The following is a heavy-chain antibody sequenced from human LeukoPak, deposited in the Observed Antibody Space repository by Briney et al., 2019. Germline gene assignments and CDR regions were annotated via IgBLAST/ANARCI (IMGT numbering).Heavy chain of an antibody. CDR2: IYYSGTT. D-gene: IGHD6-13*01. V-gene: IGHV4-59*08. CDR1: GASISSYY. J-gene: IGHJ4*02. Sequence: SETLPLTCTVSGASISSYYWSWIRQPPGKGLDWIGYIYYSGTTNYNPSLKSRVAISVDTSKNQFSLKLSSVTAADTAVYYCARRHSGSWYFDYWGQGTLVTVSS. CDR3: ARRHSGSWYFDY.